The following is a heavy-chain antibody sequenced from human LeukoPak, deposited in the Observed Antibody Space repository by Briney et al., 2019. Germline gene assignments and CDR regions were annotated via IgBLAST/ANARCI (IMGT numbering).Heavy chain of an antibody. D-gene: IGHD3-3*01. CDR2: IKQDGSEK. J-gene: IGHJ5*02. CDR1: GGSISSYY. V-gene: IGHV3-7*01. CDR3: ARDPSDYDFSLNWFDP. Sequence: PSETLSLTCTVSGGSISSYYWSWVRQAPGKGLEWVANIKQDGSEKYYVDSVKGRFTISRDNAKNSLYLQMNSLRAEDTAVYYCARDPSDYDFSLNWFDPWGQGTLVTVSS.